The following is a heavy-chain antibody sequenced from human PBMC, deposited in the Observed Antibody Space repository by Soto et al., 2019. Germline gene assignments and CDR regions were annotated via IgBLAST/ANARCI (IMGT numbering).Heavy chain of an antibody. CDR2: IIPIFGTA. J-gene: IGHJ4*02. CDR3: ARVYGYRMGY. CDR1: GGTFSSYA. D-gene: IGHD5-12*01. Sequence: ASVKVSCKASGGTFSSYAISWVRQAPGQGLEWMGGIIPIFGTANYAQKFQGRVTITAGESTSTAYMELSSLRSEDTAVYYCARVYGYRMGYWGQGTLVTVSS. V-gene: IGHV1-69*13.